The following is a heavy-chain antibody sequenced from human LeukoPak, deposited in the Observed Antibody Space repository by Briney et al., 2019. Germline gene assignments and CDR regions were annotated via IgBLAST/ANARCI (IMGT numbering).Heavy chain of an antibody. D-gene: IGHD2-2*01. CDR2: ISSSSSYI. J-gene: IGHJ4*02. CDR1: GFTFSSYS. Sequence: GGSLRLSCAASGFTFSSYSMNWVRQAPGKGLEWVSSISSSSSYIYYADSVKGRFTISRDNAKNSLYLQMNSLRAEDTAVYYCARVYCSSTSCYGPIDYWGQGTLVTVSS. CDR3: ARVYCSSTSCYGPIDY. V-gene: IGHV3-21*01.